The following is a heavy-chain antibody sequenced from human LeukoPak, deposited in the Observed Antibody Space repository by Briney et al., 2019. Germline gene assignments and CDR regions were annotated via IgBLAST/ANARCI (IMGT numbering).Heavy chain of an antibody. V-gene: IGHV3-30-3*01. CDR2: ISYDGSNK. CDR3: ARGEFSTVTTDY. J-gene: IGHJ4*02. D-gene: IGHD4-17*01. Sequence: GGSLRLSCAASGFTFNSYAMHWVRQAPGKGLEWVAVISYDGSNKYYADSVKGRFTISRDNSKNTLYLQMNSLRAEDTAVYYCARGEFSTVTTDYWGQGTLVTVSS. CDR1: GFTFNSYA.